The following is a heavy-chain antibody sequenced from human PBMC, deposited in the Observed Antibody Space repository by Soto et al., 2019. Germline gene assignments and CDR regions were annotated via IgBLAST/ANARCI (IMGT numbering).Heavy chain of an antibody. CDR2: IYPGDSNI. J-gene: IGHJ5*02. Sequence: GESLKISCKASGYTFSGYWLGWVRLLPGKGLELMGIIYPGDSNIRYSPSFQGQATISADKSINTAYLQWSSLKASDTGIYYCARLYVVGSPWGFTPWGQGTRVTVSS. CDR1: GYTFSGYW. V-gene: IGHV5-51*01. D-gene: IGHD2-15*01. CDR3: ARLYVVGSPWGFTP.